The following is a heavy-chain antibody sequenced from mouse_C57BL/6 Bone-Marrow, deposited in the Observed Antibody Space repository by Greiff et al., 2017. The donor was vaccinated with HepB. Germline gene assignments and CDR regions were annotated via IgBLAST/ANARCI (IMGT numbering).Heavy chain of an antibody. D-gene: IGHD1-1*01. J-gene: IGHJ1*03. CDR2: IYPGSGNT. Sequence: QVQLQQSGAELVRPGASVKLSCKASGYTFTDYYINWVKQRPGQGLEWIARIYPGSGNTYYNEKFKGKATLTAEKSSSTAYMQLSSLTSEDSAVYFCARRLSYYYGSSFYWYFDVWGTGTTVTVSS. CDR3: ARRLSYYYGSSFYWYFDV. V-gene: IGHV1-76*01. CDR1: GYTFTDYY.